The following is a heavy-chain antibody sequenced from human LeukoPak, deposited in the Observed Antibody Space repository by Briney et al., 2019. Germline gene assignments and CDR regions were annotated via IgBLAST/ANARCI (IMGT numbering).Heavy chain of an antibody. CDR1: GFTFSSYS. CDR3: ARDLEGATGY. CDR2: ISSSSSYI. Sequence: GGSLRLSCAASGFTFSSYSMNWVRQAPGKGLEWVSSISSSSSYIYYADSVKGRFTISRDNAKNSPYLQVNSLRAEDTAVYYCARDLEGATGYWGQGTLVTVSS. V-gene: IGHV3-21*01. J-gene: IGHJ4*02. D-gene: IGHD1-26*01.